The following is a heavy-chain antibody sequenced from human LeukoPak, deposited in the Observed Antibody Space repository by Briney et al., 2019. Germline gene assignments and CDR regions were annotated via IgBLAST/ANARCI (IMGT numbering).Heavy chain of an antibody. CDR1: GGSISSYY. CDR3: ARSYANYLRWFDP. V-gene: IGHV4-34*01. Sequence: SETLSLTCTVSGGSISSYYWSWIRQPPGKGLEWIGEINHSGSTNYNPSLKSRVTISVDTSKNQFSLKLSSVTAADTAVYYCARSYANYLRWFDPWGQGTLVTVSS. CDR2: INHSGST. D-gene: IGHD4/OR15-4a*01. J-gene: IGHJ5*02.